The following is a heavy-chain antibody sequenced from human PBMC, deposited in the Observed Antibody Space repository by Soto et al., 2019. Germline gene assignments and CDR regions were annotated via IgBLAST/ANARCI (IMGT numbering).Heavy chain of an antibody. V-gene: IGHV3-23*01. D-gene: IGHD1-26*01. CDR3: AKPRIVGATSDFDY. CDR1: GFTFSSYA. J-gene: IGHJ4*02. CDR2: ISGGGGST. Sequence: GSLRLSCAASGFTFSSYAMSWVRQAPGKGLEWVSTISGGGGSTYYADSVKGRFTISRDNSKNTLYLQMNSLRAEDTAVYYCAKPRIVGATSDFDYWGQGTLVTVSS.